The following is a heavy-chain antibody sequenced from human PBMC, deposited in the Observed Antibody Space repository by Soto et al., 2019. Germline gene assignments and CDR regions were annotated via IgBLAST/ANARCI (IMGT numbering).Heavy chain of an antibody. CDR2: FSGSGGST. J-gene: IGHJ6*02. D-gene: IGHD3-3*01. V-gene: IGHV3-23*01. Sequence: EVQLLESGGGLVQPGGSLRLSCAAAGFTFSNYALTWVRQSPGKGLEWVSTFSGSGGSTYYADSVRGRFTISRDNYKNTLVLQMKSLRVEDTAIYYCARDWTGDTCPCLDVWGQGTTVSVSS. CDR1: GFTFSNYA. CDR3: ARDWTGDTCPCLDV.